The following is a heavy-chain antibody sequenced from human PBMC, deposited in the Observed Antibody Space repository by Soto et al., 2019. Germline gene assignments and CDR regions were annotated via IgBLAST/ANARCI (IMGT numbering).Heavy chain of an antibody. Sequence: KSSETLSLTCAIYNSSLGAFHWTWIRQPPGKGLEWIGELIHGGSTNYNPSLKSRVTFSLDTSKSQFSLHVMSVTAADTAVYYCARSPLSYDYVRQTWREVGDSVDVWGRGTSVTVSS. J-gene: IGHJ3*01. CDR3: ARSPLSYDYVRQTWREVGDSVDV. D-gene: IGHD3-10*02. CDR2: LIHGGST. CDR1: NSSLGAFH. V-gene: IGHV4-34*12.